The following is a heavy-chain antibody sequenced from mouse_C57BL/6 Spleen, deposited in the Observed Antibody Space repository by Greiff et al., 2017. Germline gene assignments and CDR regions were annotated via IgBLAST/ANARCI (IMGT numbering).Heavy chain of an antibody. CDR3: ARTPHYGSSFDWFAY. CDR1: GYTFTSYW. D-gene: IGHD1-1*01. Sequence: QVQLQQPGTELVKPGASVKLSCKASGYTFTSYWMHWVKQRSGQGLEWIGNINPSNGGTNYNEKFKSKATLTVDKSSSTAYMQLSSLTSEDSAVYYCARTPHYGSSFDWFAYWGQGTLVTVSA. CDR2: INPSNGGT. J-gene: IGHJ3*01. V-gene: IGHV1-53*01.